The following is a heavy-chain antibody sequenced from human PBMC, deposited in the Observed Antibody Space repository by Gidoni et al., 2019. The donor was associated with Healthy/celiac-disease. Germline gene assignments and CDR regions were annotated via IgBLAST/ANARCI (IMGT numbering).Heavy chain of an antibody. J-gene: IGHJ5*02. CDR1: GYSFTSYW. CDR2: IYPGDSDT. D-gene: IGHD2-21*02. CDR3: ARSVGYCGGDCYAEYDP. Sequence: EVQLVQSGAEVHKPGESLKISCKGSGYSFTSYWIGWVRQMPGKGLEWMGIIYPGDSDTRYSPSFQGQVTISADKSISTAYLQWSSLKASDTAMDYCARSVGYCGGDCYAEYDPWGQGTLVTVSS. V-gene: IGHV5-51*01.